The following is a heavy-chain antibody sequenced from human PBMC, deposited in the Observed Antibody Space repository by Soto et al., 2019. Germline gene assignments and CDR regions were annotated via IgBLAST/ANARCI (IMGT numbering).Heavy chain of an antibody. CDR1: WGNIRGYD. V-gene: IGHV4-34*01. CDR2: INHSGST. Sequence: VYWGNIRGYDGSRISQKTGEGLEWIGEINHSGSTNYNPSLKSRVTISVDTSKNQFSLKLSSVTAADTAVYYCARGRRTIAVAGPKKYYFDYWGQGTLVTVSS. D-gene: IGHD6-19*01. CDR3: ARGRRTIAVAGPKKYYFDY. J-gene: IGHJ4*02.